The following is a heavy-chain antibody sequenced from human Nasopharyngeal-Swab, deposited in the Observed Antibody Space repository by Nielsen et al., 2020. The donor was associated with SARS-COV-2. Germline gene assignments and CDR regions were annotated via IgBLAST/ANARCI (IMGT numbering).Heavy chain of an antibody. D-gene: IGHD3-3*01. CDR2: IRSKAYGGTT. CDR3: NRHDFWSAYYCDY. V-gene: IGHV3-49*03. J-gene: IGHJ4*02. CDR1: GFNFGDYA. Sequence: GESLKISCTASGFNFGDYAMSWFRQAPGKGLEWVGLIRSKAYGGTTEYAASVKGRFTISRDDSKSIAYLQMNSLKTEDTAVYYCNRHDFWSAYYCDYWGQGTLVTVSS.